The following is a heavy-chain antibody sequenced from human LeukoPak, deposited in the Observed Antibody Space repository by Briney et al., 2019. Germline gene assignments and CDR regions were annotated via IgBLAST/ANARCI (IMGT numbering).Heavy chain of an antibody. CDR1: GFSFSTIY. CDR3: ARDGPYSTSSTHPP. V-gene: IGHV3-7*03. Sequence: GGSLRLSCAASGFSFSTIYMSWVRQTPGQGLEWVANINVDGTAEYYVDSVKGRFTISRDNAKNSLYLQMNSLRAEDTAVYYCARDGPYSTSSTHPPWGQGTLVTVSS. J-gene: IGHJ5*02. CDR2: INVDGTAE. D-gene: IGHD6-6*01.